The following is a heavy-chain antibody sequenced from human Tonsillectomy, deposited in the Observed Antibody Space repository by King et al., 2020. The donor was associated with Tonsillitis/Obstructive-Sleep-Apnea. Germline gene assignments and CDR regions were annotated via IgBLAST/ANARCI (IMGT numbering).Heavy chain of an antibody. CDR2: IRGRGGST. V-gene: IGHV3-23*04. J-gene: IGHJ4*02. CDR3: AKGETIFGVDIGY. D-gene: IGHD3-3*01. CDR1: GFTFSSYA. Sequence: EVQLVESGGGLVQPGGSLRLSCAASGFTFSSYAMGWVRQAPGKGLEWVSAIRGRGGSTYYADSLKGRFTISRDNSKNTLYLQMNSLRAEDTAVYYCAKGETIFGVDIGYWGQGTLVTVSS.